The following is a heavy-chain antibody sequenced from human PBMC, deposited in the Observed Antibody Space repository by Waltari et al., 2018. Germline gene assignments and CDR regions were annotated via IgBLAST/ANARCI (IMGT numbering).Heavy chain of an antibody. V-gene: IGHV3-30*02. CDR3: AKDGDYSLTEYDAFDV. Sequence: VQLLESGGGVVQTGESMGLSCAASGLLFRRHGVPWVRQIPGKGLEWVAFISFDGKKIFDADSVRGRFTISRDNSNNIVFLQMNSLRPEDSGVYYCAKDGDYSLTEYDAFDVWGQGTVVTVSP. D-gene: IGHD4-17*01. CDR2: ISFDGKKI. CDR1: GLLFRRHG. J-gene: IGHJ3*01.